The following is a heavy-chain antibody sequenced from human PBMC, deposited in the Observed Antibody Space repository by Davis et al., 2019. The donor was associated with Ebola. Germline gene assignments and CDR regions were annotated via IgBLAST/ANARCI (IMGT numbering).Heavy chain of an antibody. CDR3: ARDPPYDQGYDY. Sequence: MPSETLSLTCAISGDSVSSNTAAWNWIRQSPSRGLEWLGRTYYRSKWFVDYAVSVKSRMTINSDTSKNQFSLQLGSVTPEDTAVYYCARDPPYDQGYDYWGQGILVTVSS. D-gene: IGHD3-22*01. CDR2: TYYRSKWFV. V-gene: IGHV6-1*01. J-gene: IGHJ4*02. CDR1: GDSVSSNTAA.